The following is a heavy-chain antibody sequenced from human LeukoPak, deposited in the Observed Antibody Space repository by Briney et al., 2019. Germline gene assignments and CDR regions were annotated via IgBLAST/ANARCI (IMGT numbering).Heavy chain of an antibody. Sequence: EASVKVSCKASGYTFTSYGISWVRQAPGQGLEWMGWISAYNGNTNYAQKLQGRVTMTTDTSTSTAYMELRSLRSDDTAVYYCARHDSSGYGYYYFDYWGQGTLVTVSS. CDR2: ISAYNGNT. D-gene: IGHD3-22*01. V-gene: IGHV1-18*01. J-gene: IGHJ4*02. CDR3: ARHDSSGYGYYYFDY. CDR1: GYTFTSYG.